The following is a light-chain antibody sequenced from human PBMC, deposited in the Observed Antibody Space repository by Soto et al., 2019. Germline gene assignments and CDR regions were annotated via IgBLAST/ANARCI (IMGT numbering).Light chain of an antibody. CDR3: QHYYSYPYT. V-gene: IGKV1-5*03. CDR2: RAS. J-gene: IGKJ2*01. CDR1: QSIIRR. Sequence: DIQMTQSPSTLSASIGDRVTITCRACQSIIRRLAWYQQKPQKPPKLLIYRASSLESGGPARFSGSESGTEFTLTISSLKPDDSAIYYCQHYYSYPYTFGQGTKVDIK.